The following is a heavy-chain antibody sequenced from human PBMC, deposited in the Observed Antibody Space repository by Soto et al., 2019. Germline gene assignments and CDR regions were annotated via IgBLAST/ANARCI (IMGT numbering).Heavy chain of an antibody. D-gene: IGHD3-10*02. J-gene: IGHJ6*02. CDR3: ARNMDYYYGRGSGNGHGV. CDR1: GYTFTAYY. Sequence: QVQLVQSGAEVKEPGDSVRVSCEASGYTFTAYYIHWVRRAPGQGLEWMGWINPKFGDTNYAQDFQCRVSMTRDMSISTVYMELSRLTSDDTAIYYCARNMDYYYGRGSGNGHGVWGQGTTVTVFS. V-gene: IGHV1-2*02. CDR2: INPKFGDT.